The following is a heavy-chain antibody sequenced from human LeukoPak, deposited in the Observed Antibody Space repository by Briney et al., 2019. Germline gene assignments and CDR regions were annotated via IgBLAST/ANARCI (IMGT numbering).Heavy chain of an antibody. CDR3: ARVSGSGPYTWDF. V-gene: IGHV3-72*01. CDR2: TRGKAHSYTT. D-gene: IGHD2-15*01. Sequence: GGSLRLSCAASGFXFSDHYMDWVRQAPGKGLEWVCRTRGKAHSYTTEYAASVKGRFTVSRDDSKNSLFLQMNSLKAEDTAVYYCARVSGSGPYTWDFWGQGTLVTVSS. J-gene: IGHJ4*02. CDR1: GFXFSDHY.